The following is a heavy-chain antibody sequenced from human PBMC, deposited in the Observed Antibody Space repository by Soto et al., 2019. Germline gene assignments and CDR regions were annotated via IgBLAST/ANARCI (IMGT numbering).Heavy chain of an antibody. J-gene: IGHJ4*02. Sequence: ASVKVSCKASGYTFTSYYMHWVRQAPGQGLEWMGIINPSGGTMYYADSVKGRFTISRDNAKNSLYLQMNSLRAEDTAVYYCARDRFYYGSSGYYYFDYWGQGTLVTVSS. CDR3: ARDRFYYGSSGYYYFDY. D-gene: IGHD3-22*01. V-gene: IGHV1-46*04. CDR2: INPSGGTM. CDR1: GYTFTSYY.